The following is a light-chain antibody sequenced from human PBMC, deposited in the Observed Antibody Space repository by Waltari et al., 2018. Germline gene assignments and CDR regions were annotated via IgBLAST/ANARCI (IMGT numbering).Light chain of an antibody. CDR2: SNT. CDR3: AAWDDSLNGHVV. J-gene: IGLJ2*01. CDR1: SSNIGSNT. V-gene: IGLV1-44*01. Sequence: QSVLTQPPSASGTPGPRVTIPCSGSSSNIGSNTVNGYQQLPGTAPKLLIYSNTQRPSGVPDPFSGSKSGTSTSLAISGLQSEDEADYYCAAWDDSLNGHVVFGGGTKLTVL.